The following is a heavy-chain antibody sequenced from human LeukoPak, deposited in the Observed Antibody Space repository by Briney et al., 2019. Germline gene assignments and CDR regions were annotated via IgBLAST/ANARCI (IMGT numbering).Heavy chain of an antibody. J-gene: IGHJ4*02. D-gene: IGHD6-19*01. CDR3: ARDYPAVAGIILAG. Sequence: ASVKVSCKASGGTFSSYAISWVRQAPGQGLEWMGGIIPIFGTANYAQKFQGRVTITADKSTSTAYMELSSLRSEDTAVYSCARDYPAVAGIILAGWGQGTLVTVSS. CDR2: IIPIFGTA. V-gene: IGHV1-69*06. CDR1: GGTFSSYA.